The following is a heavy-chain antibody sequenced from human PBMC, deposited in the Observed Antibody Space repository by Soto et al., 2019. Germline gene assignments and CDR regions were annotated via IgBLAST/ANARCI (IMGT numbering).Heavy chain of an antibody. J-gene: IGHJ4*02. CDR1: GYTFTNYG. V-gene: IGHV1-18*01. D-gene: IGHD2-2*01. CDR2: ISAYNGNT. Sequence: ASVKVSCKTSGYTFTNYGITWVRQAPGQGLEWMGWISAYNGNTNYAQKLQGRVTMNTDASTSTAYMELRSLRSDDTAVYYCGVCLRSTSSPEDYWGQGTPVTVSS. CDR3: GVCLRSTSSPEDY.